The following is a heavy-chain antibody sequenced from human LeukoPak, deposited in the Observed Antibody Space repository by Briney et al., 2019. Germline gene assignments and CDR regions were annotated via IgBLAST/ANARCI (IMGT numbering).Heavy chain of an antibody. CDR3: AREISGPLAAAGGYYYYYMDV. CDR1: GFTFSSYG. Sequence: GGSLRLSCAASGFTFSSYGMHWVCQAPGKGLEWVAFIRYDGSNKYYADSVKGRFTISRDNAKNSLYLQMNSLRAEDTAVYYCAREISGPLAAAGGYYYYYMDVWGKGTTVTISS. V-gene: IGHV3-30*02. J-gene: IGHJ6*03. CDR2: IRYDGSNK. D-gene: IGHD6-13*01.